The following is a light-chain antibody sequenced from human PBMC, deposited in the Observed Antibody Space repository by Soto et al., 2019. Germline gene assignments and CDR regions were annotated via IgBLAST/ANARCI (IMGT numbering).Light chain of an antibody. CDR1: QTISSW. V-gene: IGKV1-5*03. CDR2: KAS. Sequence: DIQMTQSPSTLSGSVGDRVTITCRASQTISSWLAWYQQKPGKAPKLLIYKASTLKSGVPSRFSGSGSGTEFTLTISSRQADEFATYYCQHYNSYSEAFGQGTKVELK. J-gene: IGKJ1*01. CDR3: QHYNSYSEA.